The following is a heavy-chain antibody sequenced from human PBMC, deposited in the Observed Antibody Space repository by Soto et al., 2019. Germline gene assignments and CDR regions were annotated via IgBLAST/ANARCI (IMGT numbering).Heavy chain of an antibody. Sequence: GGSLRLSCAASGFTFSSYSMNWVRQAPGKGLEWVSSISSSSSYIYYADSVKGRFTISRDNAKNSLYLQMNSLRAEDTSVYYCARKKEHITMVRGHLMDVWGKGTTVTVSS. D-gene: IGHD3-10*01. J-gene: IGHJ6*04. CDR2: ISSSSSYI. CDR3: ARKKEHITMVRGHLMDV. V-gene: IGHV3-21*01. CDR1: GFTFSSYS.